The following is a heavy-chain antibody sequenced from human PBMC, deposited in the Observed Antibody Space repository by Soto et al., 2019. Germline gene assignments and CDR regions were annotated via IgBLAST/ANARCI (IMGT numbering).Heavy chain of an antibody. Sequence: SVKVSCKASGGTFSSYAISWVRQAPGQGLEWMGGIIPIFGTANYAQKFQGRVTITADESTSTAYMELSSLRSEDTAVYYCARARGRYCSSTSCQYIDNWVDPWGQGTLVTVSS. CDR2: IIPIFGTA. J-gene: IGHJ5*02. CDR3: ARARGRYCSSTSCQYIDNWVDP. CDR1: GGTFSSYA. V-gene: IGHV1-69*13. D-gene: IGHD2-2*01.